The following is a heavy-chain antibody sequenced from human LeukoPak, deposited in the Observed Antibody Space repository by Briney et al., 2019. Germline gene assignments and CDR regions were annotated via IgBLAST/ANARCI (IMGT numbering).Heavy chain of an antibody. CDR2: IIPNSGGT. J-gene: IGHJ6*03. CDR3: ARDPANYGGNDFYFYYMDV. Sequence: ASVKVSCKAIGYTFIGYYIHWVRQAPGQGLEWMGWIIPNSGGTNSAQKFQGRVTMTRDTSISTAYMELGRLRSDDTAVYYCARDPANYGGNDFYFYYMDVWGKGTTVTVSS. V-gene: IGHV1-2*02. D-gene: IGHD4-23*01. CDR1: GYTFIGYY.